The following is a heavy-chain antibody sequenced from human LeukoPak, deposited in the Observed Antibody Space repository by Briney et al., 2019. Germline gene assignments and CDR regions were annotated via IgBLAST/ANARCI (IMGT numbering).Heavy chain of an antibody. V-gene: IGHV3-23*01. J-gene: IGHJ1*01. CDR3: ARDGAVAGPTEYFQH. CDR1: GFTFSSYG. Sequence: GGSLRLSCAASGFTFSSYGMSWVRQAPGKGLEWVSAISGSGGSTYYADSVKGRFTISRDNSKNTLYLQMNSLRAEDTAVYYCARDGAVAGPTEYFQHWGQGTLVTVSS. D-gene: IGHD6-19*01. CDR2: ISGSGGST.